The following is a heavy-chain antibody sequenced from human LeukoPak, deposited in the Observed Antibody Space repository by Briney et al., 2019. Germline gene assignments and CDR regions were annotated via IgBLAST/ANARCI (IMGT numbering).Heavy chain of an antibody. CDR3: ARNRGDPSYFDY. V-gene: IGHV3-33*01. CDR2: IWYDGSNK. Sequence: GGSLRLSCAASGFTFSSYGMHWVRQAPGKGLEWVAVIWYDGSNKHYADSVKGRFTISRDNSKNTLYLQMNSLRAEDTAVYYCARNRGDPSYFDYWGQGTLVTVSS. D-gene: IGHD4-17*01. CDR1: GFTFSSYG. J-gene: IGHJ4*02.